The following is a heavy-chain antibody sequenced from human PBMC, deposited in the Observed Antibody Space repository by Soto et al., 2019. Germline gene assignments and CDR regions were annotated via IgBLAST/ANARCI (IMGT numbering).Heavy chain of an antibody. CDR3: AREGEMPYYYYGLDV. V-gene: IGHV1-18*01. J-gene: IGHJ6*02. CDR2: ISGYNGHT. Sequence: QVQLVQSGAEVRKPGASVKVSCKASGYTFTTYGISWVRQAPGQGLEWMGWISGYNGHTKYAQKFQGRVTMTTDTSTSTGYMELRSLRSDETAVYYCAREGEMPYYYYGLDVWGQGTTVTVSS. D-gene: IGHD3-16*01. CDR1: GYTFTTYG.